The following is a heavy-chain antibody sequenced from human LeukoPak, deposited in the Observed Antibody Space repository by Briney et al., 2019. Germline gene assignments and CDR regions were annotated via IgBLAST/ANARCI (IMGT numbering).Heavy chain of an antibody. D-gene: IGHD3-10*01. CDR3: ARDSVAFEVVQGVTNPPFDP. J-gene: IGHJ5*02. CDR1: GGTFSSYA. V-gene: IGHV1-69*04. CDR2: IIPILGIA. Sequence: GASVKVSCKASGGTFSSYAISWVRQAPGQGLEWMGRIIPILGIANYAQKFQGRVTITADKSTSTAYMELSSLRSEDTAVYYCARDSVAFEVVQGVTNPPFDPWGQGTLVTVSS.